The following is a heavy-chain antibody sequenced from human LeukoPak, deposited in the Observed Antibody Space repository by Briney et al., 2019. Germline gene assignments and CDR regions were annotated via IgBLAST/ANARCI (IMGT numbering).Heavy chain of an antibody. J-gene: IGHJ5*02. CDR3: ARGMGGCSGGSCHNWFDP. CDR2: INHSGST. V-gene: IGHV4-34*01. CDR1: GGSFSGYY. Sequence: SETLSLTCAVYGGSFSGYYWSWIRQPPGKGLGWIGEINHSGSTNYNPSLKSRVTISVDTSKNQFSLKLSSVTAADTAVYYCARGMGGCSGGSCHNWFDPWGQGTLVTVSS. D-gene: IGHD2-15*01.